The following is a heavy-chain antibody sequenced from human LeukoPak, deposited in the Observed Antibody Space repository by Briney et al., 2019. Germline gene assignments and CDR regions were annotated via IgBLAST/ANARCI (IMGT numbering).Heavy chain of an antibody. CDR1: GFAFSSYN. CDR2: ISNSAITI. D-gene: IGHD1-14*01. CDR3: ARELGSSYFDY. Sequence: GGSLRLSCAASGFAFSSYNMNWVRQAPGKGLEWVSYISNSAITIYYADSVKGRFTISRDNAKNSLYLEMTNLRAEDTAVYFCARELGSSYFDYWGQGTLVTVSS. V-gene: IGHV3-48*03. J-gene: IGHJ4*02.